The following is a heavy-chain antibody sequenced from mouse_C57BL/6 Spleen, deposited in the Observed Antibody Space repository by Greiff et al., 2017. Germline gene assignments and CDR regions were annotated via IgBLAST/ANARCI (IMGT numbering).Heavy chain of an antibody. Sequence: QVQLQQPGAELVQPGASVKLSCKASGYTFTSYWMQWVKQRPGQGLEWIGEIDPSDSYTNYNQKFKGKATLTVDSSSSTAYMQLSSLTSEASAVYYCALTGDCWGQGTTLTVSS. V-gene: IGHV1-50*01. CDR2: IDPSDSYT. CDR1: GYTFTSYW. CDR3: ALTGDC. D-gene: IGHD4-1*01. J-gene: IGHJ2*01.